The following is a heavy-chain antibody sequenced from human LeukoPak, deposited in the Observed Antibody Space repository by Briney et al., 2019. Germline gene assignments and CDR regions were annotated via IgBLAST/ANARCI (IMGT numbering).Heavy chain of an antibody. Sequence: GGSLRLSCAASGFTFDDYAMHWVRQAPGKGLEWVSGITWNSGIIGYADSVKGRFTISRDNAKYSLYLQMNSLRAEDMAFNYCAAGDDFRIDYWGQGSLVTVSS. CDR3: AAGDDFRIDY. CDR1: GFTFDDYA. V-gene: IGHV3-9*03. J-gene: IGHJ4*02. CDR2: ITWNSGII. D-gene: IGHD1-1*01.